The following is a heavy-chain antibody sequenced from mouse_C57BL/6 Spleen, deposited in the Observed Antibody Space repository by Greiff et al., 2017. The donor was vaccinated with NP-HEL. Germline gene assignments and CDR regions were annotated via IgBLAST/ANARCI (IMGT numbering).Heavy chain of an antibody. CDR1: GYAFSSSW. CDR3: ARSLGSTVSFDY. J-gene: IGHJ2*01. D-gene: IGHD1-1*01. Sequence: VQLQESGPELEKPGASVKISCKASGYAFSSSWMNWVKQRPGKGLEWIGRIYPGDGDTNYNGKFKGKATLTADKSSSTAYMQLSSLTSEDSAVYFCARSLGSTVSFDYWGQGTTLTVSS. CDR2: IYPGDGDT. V-gene: IGHV1-82*01.